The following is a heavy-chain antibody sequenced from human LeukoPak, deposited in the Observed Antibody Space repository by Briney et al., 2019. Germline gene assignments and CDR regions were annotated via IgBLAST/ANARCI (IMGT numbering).Heavy chain of an antibody. J-gene: IGHJ6*02. CDR3: ARDRYYGSGNYWGLMDV. V-gene: IGHV3-33*01. D-gene: IGHD3-10*01. CDR1: GFTFTSYG. Sequence: GGSLRLSCAASGFTFTSYGFHWVRQAPGKGPEWVAVIWYDGSNEYYADSVKGRFTISRDNSQNTVYLQLNSLRAEDTAVYYCARDRYYGSGNYWGLMDVWGQGTTVIVSS. CDR2: IWYDGSNE.